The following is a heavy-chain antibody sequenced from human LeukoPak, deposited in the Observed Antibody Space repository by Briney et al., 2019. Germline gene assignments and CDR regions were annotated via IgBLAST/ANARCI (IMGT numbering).Heavy chain of an antibody. CDR1: GFTFSSYS. Sequence: GGSLRLSCAASGFTFSSYSMNWVRQAPGKGLEWVSYISSSSSTIYYADSVKGRFTISRDNAKNSLYLQMNSLRAEDTAVYYCAREVQYSSSWYRMNRVYYYYGMDVWGQGTTVTVSS. J-gene: IGHJ6*02. CDR3: AREVQYSSSWYRMNRVYYYYGMDV. V-gene: IGHV3-48*01. CDR2: ISSSSSTI. D-gene: IGHD6-13*01.